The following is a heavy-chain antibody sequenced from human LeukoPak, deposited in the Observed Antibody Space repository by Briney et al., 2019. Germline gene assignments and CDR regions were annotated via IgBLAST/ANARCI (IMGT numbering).Heavy chain of an antibody. CDR1: GFTFDDYA. V-gene: IGHV3-43*02. CDR2: ISGGGGST. CDR3: AKDEDCSSTSCHHTWFAP. Sequence: GGSLRLSCAASGFTFDDYAMHWVRQAPGKGLEWVSRISGGGGSTYYAASVRGRFTIARDNSKNSLYLQMHVMRTEDTALYYCAKDEDCSSTSCHHTWFAPWGQGTLVTVSS. D-gene: IGHD2-2*01. J-gene: IGHJ5*02.